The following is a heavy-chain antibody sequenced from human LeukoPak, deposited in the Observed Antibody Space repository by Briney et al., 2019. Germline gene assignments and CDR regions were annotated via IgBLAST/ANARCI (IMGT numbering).Heavy chain of an antibody. Sequence: SETLSLTCAVSGYSISSGFYWGWIRQPPRKGLEWIGKIHHSGGTCYNPSLKSRVTISVDTSKNQFSLKLTSVTAADTAVYYCARLDGYQLLLNYWDQGTLVTASS. CDR3: ARLDGYQLLLNY. J-gene: IGHJ4*02. CDR1: GYSISSGFY. V-gene: IGHV4-38-2*01. CDR2: IHHSGGT. D-gene: IGHD2-2*01.